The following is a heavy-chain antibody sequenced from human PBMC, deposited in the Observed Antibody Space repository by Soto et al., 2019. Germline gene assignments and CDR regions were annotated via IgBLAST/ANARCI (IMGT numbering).Heavy chain of an antibody. CDR2: INPSGST. Sequence: QVQLQQWGAGLLKPSETLSLTCAVYGGSFSGDYWSCIRQPPGKGLEWIGEINPSGSTNYNPSLKSRVTISVDTSKNQFSLKLSSVTAADTAVYYCARRSGETSFFYYGMDVWGQGTTVTVSS. D-gene: IGHD3-3*01. CDR3: ARRSGETSFFYYGMDV. CDR1: GGSFSGDY. V-gene: IGHV4-34*01. J-gene: IGHJ6*02.